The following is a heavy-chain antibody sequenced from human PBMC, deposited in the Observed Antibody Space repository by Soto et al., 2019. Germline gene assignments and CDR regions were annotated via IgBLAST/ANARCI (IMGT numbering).Heavy chain of an antibody. CDR1: GGSFSGHY. Sequence: SETLSLTCAVYGGSFSGHYWSWIRQPPGKGLEWIGEINHSGSTNYNPSLKSRVTISVDTSKNQFSLKLSSVTAADTAVYYCARDLGMATFDYWGKGTLVTVSS. V-gene: IGHV4-34*01. D-gene: IGHD5-12*01. CDR3: ARDLGMATFDY. J-gene: IGHJ4*02. CDR2: INHSGST.